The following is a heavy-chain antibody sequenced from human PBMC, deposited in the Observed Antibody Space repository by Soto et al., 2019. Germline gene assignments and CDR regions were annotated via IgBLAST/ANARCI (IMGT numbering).Heavy chain of an antibody. CDR1: GGTFSNYP. J-gene: IGHJ2*01. CDR3: ARGNHRWLQLWYFDL. CDR2: IIPIFGTV. V-gene: IGHV1-69*12. Sequence: QVQLVQSGAEVKKPGSSVKVSCKASGGTFSNYPISWVRQAPGQGLEWMGGIIPIFGTVNYAQKFQGRVTITADESTSTACMELSSLRSEDTAVYYCARGNHRWLQLWYFDLWGRGTLVTVSS. D-gene: IGHD5-12*01.